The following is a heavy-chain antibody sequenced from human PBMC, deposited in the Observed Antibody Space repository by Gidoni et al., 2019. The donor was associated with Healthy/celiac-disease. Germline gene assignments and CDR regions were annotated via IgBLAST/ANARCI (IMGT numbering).Heavy chain of an antibody. J-gene: IGHJ6*02. CDR1: GFTFSSYA. D-gene: IGHD3-9*01. CDR2: ISYDGSNK. Sequence: QVPLVESGGVVVQPGRSLRISCAASGFTFSSYALPWVRQAPGKGLEWVAVISYDGSNKYYADSVKGRFTISRDNSKNTLYLQMNSLRAEDTAVYYCARDRGGFDWLSSFYYYYGMDVWGQGTTVTVSS. V-gene: IGHV3-30-3*01. CDR3: ARDRGGFDWLSSFYYYYGMDV.